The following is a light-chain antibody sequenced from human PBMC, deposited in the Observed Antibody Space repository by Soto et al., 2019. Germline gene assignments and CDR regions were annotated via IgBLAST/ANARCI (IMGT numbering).Light chain of an antibody. Sequence: QLVLTQPPSASGTPGQRVTISCSGSFSNVGINTVNWYQQLPGTAPKLLIYSDNQRPSGVPDRFSGSKSGTSASLAISGLQSEDAADYYCASWDDSLNVVVFGGGTKLTVL. CDR3: ASWDDSLNVVV. CDR1: FSNVGINT. V-gene: IGLV1-44*01. CDR2: SDN. J-gene: IGLJ2*01.